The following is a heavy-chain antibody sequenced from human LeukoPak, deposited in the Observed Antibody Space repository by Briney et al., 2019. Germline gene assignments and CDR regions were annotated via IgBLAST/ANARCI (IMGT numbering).Heavy chain of an antibody. Sequence: SETLSLTCTVSGGSISSSSYYWGWIRQPPGKGLEWIGSIYYSGSTYYNPSLKSRVTISVDTSKNRFSLKLSSMTAADTAVYYCAREGYSSGWYVGYWGQGTLVTVSS. CDR2: IYYSGST. J-gene: IGHJ4*02. CDR3: AREGYSSGWYVGY. V-gene: IGHV4-39*07. CDR1: GGSISSSSYY. D-gene: IGHD6-19*01.